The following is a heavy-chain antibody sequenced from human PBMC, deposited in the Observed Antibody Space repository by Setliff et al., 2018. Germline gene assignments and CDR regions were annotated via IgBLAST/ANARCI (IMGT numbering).Heavy chain of an antibody. J-gene: IGHJ4*02. CDR1: GFTFSSYG. CDR2: IWYDGSNK. D-gene: IGHD2-15*01. Sequence: SLRLSCAASGFTFSSYGMHWVRQAPGKGLEWVAVIWYDGSNKYYADSVKGRFTISRDNSKNTLYLQMNSLRAEDTAVYYCARTCSGSGCYAGLESWGQGTPVTVS. CDR3: ARTCSGSGCYAGLES. V-gene: IGHV3-33*01.